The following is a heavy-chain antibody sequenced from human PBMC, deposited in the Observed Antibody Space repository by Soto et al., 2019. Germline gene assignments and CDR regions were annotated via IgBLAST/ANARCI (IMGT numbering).Heavy chain of an antibody. CDR1: GFTFSTYV. CDR2: ISSDGGST. J-gene: IGHJ4*02. D-gene: IGHD3-16*01. CDR3: VKGSLYDYVWGSYFDY. Sequence: PGGSLRLSCSASGFTFSTYVIYWVRQAPGKGLEYVSAISSDGGSTYYADSVKGRFTIFRDNSKNTLYLQMSSLRAEDTAVYYCVKGSLYDYVWGSYFDYWGQGTLVTVSS. V-gene: IGHV3-64D*06.